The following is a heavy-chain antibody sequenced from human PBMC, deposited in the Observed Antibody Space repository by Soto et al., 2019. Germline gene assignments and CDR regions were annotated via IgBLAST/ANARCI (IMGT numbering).Heavy chain of an antibody. CDR3: ARKAKSGYCTWFDS. D-gene: IGHD2-21*02. CDR2: IFPSDSDT. CDR1: GDRFTAYW. Sequence: GGGLRISCRTSGDRFTAYWISSGREMPGKGRGCGGIIFPSDSDTRYRPSFQGKVTTSADSSTSTVFLQRDSLKDADTAVYFCARKAKSGYCTWFDSWGQGTLVIVSS. J-gene: IGHJ5*01. V-gene: IGHV5-51*01.